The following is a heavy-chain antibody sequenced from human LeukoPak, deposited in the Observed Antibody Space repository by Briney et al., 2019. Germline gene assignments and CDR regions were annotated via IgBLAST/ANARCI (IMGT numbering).Heavy chain of an antibody. D-gene: IGHD1-1*01. J-gene: IGHJ4*02. V-gene: IGHV3-23*01. CDR1: GFTFSSYA. CDR3: ARWLVQLEVFDY. CDR2: ISGSDGST. Sequence: QAGGSLRLSCAASGFTFSSYAMSWVRQAPGKGLEWVSAISGSDGSTYYADSVKGRFTISRDNAKNSLYLQMNSLRAEDTAVYYCARWLVQLEVFDYWGQGTLVTVSS.